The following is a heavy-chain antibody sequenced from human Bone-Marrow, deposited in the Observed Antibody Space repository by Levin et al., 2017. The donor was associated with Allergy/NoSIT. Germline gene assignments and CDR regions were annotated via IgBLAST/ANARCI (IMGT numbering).Heavy chain of an antibody. CDR3: ARVGTGDRNYFDY. Sequence: SETLSLTCTVSGGTISSGDYYWSWIRQHPGKGLEWIGYIYYSGTTDYNPSLKSRVTISVDTSKNQFSLKVNSVTAADTAVYYCARVGTGDRNYFDYWGQGTLVTVSS. J-gene: IGHJ4*02. D-gene: IGHD7-27*01. V-gene: IGHV4-31*03. CDR2: IYYSGTT. CDR1: GGTISSGDYY.